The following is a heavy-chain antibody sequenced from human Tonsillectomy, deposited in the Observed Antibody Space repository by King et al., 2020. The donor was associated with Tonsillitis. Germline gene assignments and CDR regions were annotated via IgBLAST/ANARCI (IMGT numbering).Heavy chain of an antibody. CDR1: GYSISSSNW. D-gene: IGHD3-3*01. Sequence: QLQESGPGLVKPSDTLSLTCAVSGYSISSSNWWGWIRQPPGKGLEWIGYIYYSGSTYYNPSLKSRVTMSVDTSKNQFSLKLRSVNAVDTAVYYCARNPTIRFWRGYYNGYFDLWGRGTLVTVSS. J-gene: IGHJ2*01. V-gene: IGHV4-28*01. CDR2: IYYSGST. CDR3: ARNPTIRFWRGYYNGYFDL.